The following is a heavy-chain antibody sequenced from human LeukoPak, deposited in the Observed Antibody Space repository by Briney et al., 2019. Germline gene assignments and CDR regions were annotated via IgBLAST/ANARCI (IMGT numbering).Heavy chain of an antibody. CDR3: AKVLRGFLYAFDI. CDR2: MNPNSGNT. J-gene: IGHJ3*02. V-gene: IGHV1-8*01. CDR1: GYTFTSYD. Sequence: ASVKVSCKASGYTFTSYDINWVRQATGQGLEWMGWMNPNSGNTSYAQKFQGRVTMTRNTSISTAYMELNSLRAEDTAVYYCAKVLRGFLYAFDIWGQGTMVTVSS. D-gene: IGHD2/OR15-2a*01.